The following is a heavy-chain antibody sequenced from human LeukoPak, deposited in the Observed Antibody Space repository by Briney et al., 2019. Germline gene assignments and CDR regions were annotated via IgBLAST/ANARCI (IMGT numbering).Heavy chain of an antibody. Sequence: SETLSLTCAVSGGSFSTDYWCWIRQPPGQGLGWIGEINHSGRTNYNPSLKSRVTLSVDTSKIQFALKLSSVTAADTAVYYCARTGELVGYFDLWGRGPRVTVSS. CDR1: GGSFSTDY. D-gene: IGHD1-26*01. V-gene: IGHV4-34*01. CDR2: INHSGRT. CDR3: ARTGELVGYFDL. J-gene: IGHJ2*01.